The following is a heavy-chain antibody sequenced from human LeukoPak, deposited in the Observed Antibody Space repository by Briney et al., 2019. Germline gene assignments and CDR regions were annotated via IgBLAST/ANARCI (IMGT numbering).Heavy chain of an antibody. V-gene: IGHV3-66*01. CDR3: ARDTRGGYSYGSSGPKYSYYYGMDV. J-gene: IGHJ6*02. CDR2: IYSGGST. Sequence: GGSLRLSCAASGFTFSSNYMSWVRQAPGKGLEWVSVIYSGGSTYYSDSMKGRFTISRDNSKNTLYLQMNSLRAEDTAVYYCARDTRGGYSYGSSGPKYSYYYGMDVWGQGTTVTVSS. D-gene: IGHD5-18*01. CDR1: GFTFSSNY.